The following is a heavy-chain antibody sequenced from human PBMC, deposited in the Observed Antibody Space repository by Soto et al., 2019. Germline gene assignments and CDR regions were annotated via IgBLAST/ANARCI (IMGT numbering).Heavy chain of an antibody. CDR3: AREGPGPTSTSSN. CDR2: IIPIFGTA. CDR1: GGTFSSYA. Sequence: SVKVSCKASGGTFSSYAISWVRQAPGQGLEWMGGIIPIFGTANYAQKFQGRVTITADKSTSTAYMELSSLRSEDTAVYYCAREGPGPTSTSSNWGQGTLVTVSS. J-gene: IGHJ4*02. V-gene: IGHV1-69*06.